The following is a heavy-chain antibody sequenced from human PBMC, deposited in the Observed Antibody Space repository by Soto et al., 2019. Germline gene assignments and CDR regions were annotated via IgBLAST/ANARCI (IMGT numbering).Heavy chain of an antibody. Sequence: GSLRLSCAASGFTFDNYAMSWVRQAPGKGLEWVSLISGSGGSTYYADSMKGRFTISRDNFKNTLYLQMSSLRGEDTAVYYCAKGSFDVLTGYQDYWGQGTLVTVSS. D-gene: IGHD3-9*01. J-gene: IGHJ4*02. CDR1: GFTFDNYA. V-gene: IGHV3-23*01. CDR3: AKGSFDVLTGYQDY. CDR2: ISGSGGST.